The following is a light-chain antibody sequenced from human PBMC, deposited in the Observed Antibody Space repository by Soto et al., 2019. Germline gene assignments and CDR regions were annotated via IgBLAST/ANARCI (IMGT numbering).Light chain of an antibody. CDR1: QSVSSSF. V-gene: IGKV3-20*01. CDR2: GAS. J-gene: IGKJ1*01. CDR3: QQYGSSPRT. Sequence: ETVLTQSPGTLSLSPGERATLSCRASQSVSSSFLGWYQQRPGQAPRLLIYGASSRATGIPDRFSGSGSGTDFTLTINRLEPEDFAVYYCQQYGSSPRTFGQGTKVEIK.